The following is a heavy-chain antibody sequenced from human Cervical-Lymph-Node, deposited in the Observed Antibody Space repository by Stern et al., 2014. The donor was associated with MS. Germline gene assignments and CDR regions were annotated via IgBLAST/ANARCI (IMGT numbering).Heavy chain of an antibody. V-gene: IGHV5-51*01. D-gene: IGHD1-1*01. CDR3: ARHPPRRKWDDPNYGMDV. CDR2: IYPDDSDI. Sequence: VQLVESGAEVKKPGESLKISCKGSGYTFTNNWIAWVRQMPGKGLEWMGIIYPDDSDIRYSPSLQGQVTIPADKSISTASLQWSSLKAADSAVYYWARHPPRRKWDDPNYGMDVWGQGTTVTVSS. CDR1: GYTFTNNW. J-gene: IGHJ6*02.